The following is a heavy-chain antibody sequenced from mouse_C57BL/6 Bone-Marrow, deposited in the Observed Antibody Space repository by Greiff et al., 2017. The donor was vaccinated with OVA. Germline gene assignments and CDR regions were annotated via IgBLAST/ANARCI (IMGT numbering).Heavy chain of an antibody. V-gene: IGHV1-15*01. CDR3: TRSTGEYYFDY. CDR1: GYTFTDYE. Sequence: LQESGAELVRPGASVTLSCKASGYTFTDYEMHWVKQTPVHGLEWIGAIDPETGGTAYNQKFKGKAILTADKSSSTAYMELRSLTSEDSAVYYCTRSTGEYYFDYWGQGTTLTVSS. J-gene: IGHJ2*01. CDR2: IDPETGGT.